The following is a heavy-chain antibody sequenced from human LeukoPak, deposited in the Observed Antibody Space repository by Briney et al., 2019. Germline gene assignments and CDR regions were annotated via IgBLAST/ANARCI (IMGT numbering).Heavy chain of an antibody. CDR3: ARIDDYGDYAA. J-gene: IGHJ5*02. V-gene: IGHV3-21*01. Sequence: GGSLRLSCAASGFTFSSYSMNRVRQAPGKGLEWVSSISSSSSYIYYADSVKGRFTISRDNAKNSLYLQMNSLRAEDTAVYYCARIDDYGDYAAWGQGTLVTVSS. D-gene: IGHD4-17*01. CDR2: ISSSSSYI. CDR1: GFTFSSYS.